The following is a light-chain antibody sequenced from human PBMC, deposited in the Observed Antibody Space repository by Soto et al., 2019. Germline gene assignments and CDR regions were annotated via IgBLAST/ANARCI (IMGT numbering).Light chain of an antibody. J-gene: IGLJ2*01. CDR1: SSDVGGYNY. Sequence: QSALTQPPSASGSPGQSVTISCTGTSSDVGGYNYVSWYQQHPGKAPKLMIYEVSKRPSGVPDRFSGSKSGNTASLTVSGPQAEDEADYYCSSYAGSKGVFGGGTKLTVL. CDR3: SSYAGSKGV. V-gene: IGLV2-8*01. CDR2: EVS.